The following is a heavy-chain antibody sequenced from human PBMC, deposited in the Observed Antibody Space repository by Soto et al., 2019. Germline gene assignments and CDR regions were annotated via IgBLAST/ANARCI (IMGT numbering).Heavy chain of an antibody. V-gene: IGHV4-4*02. CDR1: GGSISSSNW. D-gene: IGHD1-26*01. J-gene: IGHJ3*02. CDR2: VYHSGST. CDR3: ARTKLGATTYAFDI. Sequence: SETLSLTCAVSGGSISSSNWWSWVRQPPGKGLEWIGEVYHSGSTNYNPSLKSRVTISVDKSKNQFSLKLSSVTAADTAVYYCARTKLGATTYAFDIWGQGTIVTV.